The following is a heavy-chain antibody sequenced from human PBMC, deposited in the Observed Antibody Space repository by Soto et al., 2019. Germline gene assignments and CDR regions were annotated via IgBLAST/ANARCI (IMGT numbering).Heavy chain of an antibody. J-gene: IGHJ4*02. V-gene: IGHV5-10-1*01. CDR2: IDPSDSQT. Sequence: PGESLKISFKGSGYSFAGYLIAWVRQKPVKGLEWMGRIDPSDSQTYYSPSFRGHVTISATKSITTVFLQWSSLRASDTAMYYCARQIYDSDTGPNFQYYFDPWGKGTPLTFS. D-gene: IGHD3-22*01. CDR1: GYSFAGYL. CDR3: ARQIYDSDTGPNFQYYFDP.